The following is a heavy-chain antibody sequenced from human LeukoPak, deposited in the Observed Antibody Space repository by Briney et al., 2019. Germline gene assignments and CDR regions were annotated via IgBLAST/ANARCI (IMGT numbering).Heavy chain of an antibody. CDR2: ISNSGRT. CDR1: GFTFGGDA. J-gene: IGHJ6*03. CDR3: AKDGGNWYDSEGNHLMRSYMDV. D-gene: IGHD3-16*01. V-gene: IGHV3-23*01. Sequence: GGTLRLSCAASGFTFGGDAMSWVRQAPGKGLEWVSTISNSGRTFYADSVKGRFTISRDNSKNTLYLQMNSLTVEDTAVYYCAKDGGNWYDSEGNHLMRSYMDVWGKGTTVTVSS.